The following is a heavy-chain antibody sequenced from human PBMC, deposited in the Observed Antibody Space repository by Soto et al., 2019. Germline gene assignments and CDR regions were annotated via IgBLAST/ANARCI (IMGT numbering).Heavy chain of an antibody. J-gene: IGHJ4*02. V-gene: IGHV3-23*01. CDR1: GFTFSSYA. CDR3: AKVLLDSSRFRHSSGWYDGLAEFDY. D-gene: IGHD6-19*01. Sequence: GGSLRLSCAASGFTFSSYAMSWVRQAPGKGLEWVSAISGSGGSTYYADSVKGRFTISRDNSKNTLYLQMNSLRAEDTAVYYCAKVLLDSSRFRHSSGWYDGLAEFDYWGQGTLVTVSS. CDR2: ISGSGGST.